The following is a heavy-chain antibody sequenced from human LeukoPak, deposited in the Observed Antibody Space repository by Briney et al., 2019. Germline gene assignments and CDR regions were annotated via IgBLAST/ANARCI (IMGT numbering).Heavy chain of an antibody. CDR2: LSAYNGNT. J-gene: IGHJ4*02. CDR1: GYTFTSYG. CDR3: ARADYDILTGSTYFDY. Sequence: GASVKVSCKASGYTFTSYGISWVRQAPGQGLEWVGWLSAYNGNTNYAQKLQGRVTMTTDTSTSTAYMELSRLRSDDTAVYYCARADYDILTGSTYFDYWGQGTLVTVSS. V-gene: IGHV1-18*01. D-gene: IGHD3-9*01.